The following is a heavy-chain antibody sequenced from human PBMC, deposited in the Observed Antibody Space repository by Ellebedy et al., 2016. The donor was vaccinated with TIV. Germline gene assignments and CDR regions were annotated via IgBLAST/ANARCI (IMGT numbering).Heavy chain of an antibody. CDR2: MTSSGTHT. CDR3: ARLDILTGYYVRGGEFDY. Sequence: ETLSLTXAASGFTFSSYSMNWVRQAPGKGLEWVSSMTSSGTHTDYADSVKGRFIISRDNANNSLYLQLNGLRAEDTAVYYCARLDILTGYYVRGGEFDYWGQGTLVTVSS. V-gene: IGHV3-21*01. D-gene: IGHD3-9*01. J-gene: IGHJ4*02. CDR1: GFTFSSYS.